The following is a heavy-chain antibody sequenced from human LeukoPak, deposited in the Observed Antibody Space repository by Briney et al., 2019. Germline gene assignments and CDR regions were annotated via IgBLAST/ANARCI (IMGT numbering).Heavy chain of an antibody. D-gene: IGHD6-19*01. CDR2: ISAYNGNT. CDR1: GYTFTSYG. J-gene: IGHJ1*01. V-gene: IGHV1-18*01. CDR3: ARAIAVAGTTMDFQR. Sequence: GASVKVSCKASGYTFTSYGISWVRQAPGQGLEWMGWISAYNGNTHYAQKLQGRFTMTTDTSTSTAYMELRSLRSDDTAVYYCARAIAVAGTTMDFQRWGQGTLVTVSS.